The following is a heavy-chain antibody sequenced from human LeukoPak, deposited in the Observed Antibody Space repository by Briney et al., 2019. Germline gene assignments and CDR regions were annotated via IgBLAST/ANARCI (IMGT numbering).Heavy chain of an antibody. CDR1: GDSISSYY. CDR3: ARDMGDYYFDY. V-gene: IGHV4-4*07. D-gene: IGHD2-21*02. CDR2: IYSSGSP. J-gene: IGHJ4*02. Sequence: SETLSLTCTVSGDSISSYYWSWIRQPAGKGLEWIGRIYSSGSPNYNPSLKSRVVVSLDTSKKQLSLRLSSVTAADTAVYYCARDMGDYYFDYWGQGTLVTASS.